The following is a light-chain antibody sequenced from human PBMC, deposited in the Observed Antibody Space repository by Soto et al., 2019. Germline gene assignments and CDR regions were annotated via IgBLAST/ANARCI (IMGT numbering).Light chain of an antibody. CDR2: LGS. CDR1: QSLLHSNGYNY. CDR3: MQALQTL. Sequence: DIVMTQSPLSLPVTPGEPASISCRSSQSLLHSNGYNYLDWYLQKPWQSPQLLIYLGSNRSSGVPYRFSGSGSGTDFTLKISRVEAEDVGVYYCMQALQTLFGQGTKLEIK. V-gene: IGKV2-28*01. J-gene: IGKJ2*01.